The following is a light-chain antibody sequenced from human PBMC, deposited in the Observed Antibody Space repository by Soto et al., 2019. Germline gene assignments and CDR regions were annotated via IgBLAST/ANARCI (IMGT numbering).Light chain of an antibody. CDR2: GAS. CDR1: QSVSNNY. J-gene: IGKJ1*01. V-gene: IGKV3-20*01. CDR3: QQYGSSGT. Sequence: EVLLTQSPGNLSLSPGERTTLSCRASQSVSNNYLAWYQQKPGQAPRLLIYGASNRATGIPDRFSGSGSGTDFTLTISRLEPEDFAVYYCQQYGSSGTFGQGTKVDIK.